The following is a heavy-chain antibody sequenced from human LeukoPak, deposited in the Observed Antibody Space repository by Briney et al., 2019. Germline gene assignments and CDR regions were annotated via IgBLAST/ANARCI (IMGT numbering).Heavy chain of an antibody. J-gene: IGHJ4*02. Sequence: SETLSLTCTVSGGAIRSHYWNWIRQPAGKGLEWIGRIYSSGYTNDNPFLKSRITMSVDMSKNQFSLRLNSVTAADTAVCYCARGEHSVDSWGQGMLVTVSS. D-gene: IGHD1/OR15-1a*01. V-gene: IGHV4-4*07. CDR3: ARGEHSVDS. CDR1: GGAIRSHY. CDR2: IYSSGYT.